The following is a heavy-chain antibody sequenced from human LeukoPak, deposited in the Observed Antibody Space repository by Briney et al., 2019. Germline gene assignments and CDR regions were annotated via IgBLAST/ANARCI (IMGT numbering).Heavy chain of an antibody. Sequence: GGSLRLSCTGSGFTFSNYRMNWVRQAPGKGLEWISYSNAAGSPVSYAESVQGRFTISRDNAKNSLYLEMNSLRDDDTAVYYCARDGSLSVAGTFDFWGQGSLVTVSS. CDR3: ARDGSLSVAGTFDF. CDR2: SNAAGSPV. D-gene: IGHD6-19*01. V-gene: IGHV3-48*02. CDR1: GFTFSNYR. J-gene: IGHJ4*02.